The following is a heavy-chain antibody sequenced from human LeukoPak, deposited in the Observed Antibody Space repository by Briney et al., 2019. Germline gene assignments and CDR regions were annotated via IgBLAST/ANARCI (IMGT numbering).Heavy chain of an antibody. Sequence: PGGSLRLSCAASGITFSSYWMSWARQGPGEGLEWVANINKDASEKYYVDSVKGRFTISRDNTKNSLFLQMNSLRAEDTAVYYCARLGSEEAYWGQGTLVTVSS. CDR1: GITFSSYW. D-gene: IGHD7-27*01. J-gene: IGHJ4*02. V-gene: IGHV3-7*01. CDR2: INKDASEK. CDR3: ARLGSEEAY.